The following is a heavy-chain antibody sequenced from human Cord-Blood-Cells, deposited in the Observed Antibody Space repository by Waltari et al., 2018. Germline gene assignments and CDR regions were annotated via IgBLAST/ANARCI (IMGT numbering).Heavy chain of an antibody. D-gene: IGHD6-6*01. Sequence: EVQLVQSEAEVNKPGEYLKISCKCSGYSVTRYWSGWVRQMPGKGLEWMGIIYPVDSDTRSSPAFQGQVTISADKSISTAYLQWSSLKASDTAMYYCARYRQLVLDYWGQGTLVTVSS. V-gene: IGHV5-51*01. J-gene: IGHJ4*02. CDR2: IYPVDSDT. CDR1: GYSVTRYW. CDR3: ARYRQLVLDY.